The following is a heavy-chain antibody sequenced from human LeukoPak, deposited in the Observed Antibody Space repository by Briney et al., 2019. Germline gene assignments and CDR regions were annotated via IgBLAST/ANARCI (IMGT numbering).Heavy chain of an antibody. CDR2: IYYSGSI. D-gene: IGHD5-12*01. CDR3: ARGPYSGYTLRPLDY. J-gene: IGHJ4*02. CDR1: GGSISSGSYY. V-gene: IGHV4-61*10. Sequence: SETLSLTCTVSGGSISSGSYYWSWIRQPAGKGLEWIGHIYYSGSIKYNPSLKSRVTISLDTSKNQFSLKLTSVIAADTAVYYCARGPYSGYTLRPLDYWGQGTLVTVSS.